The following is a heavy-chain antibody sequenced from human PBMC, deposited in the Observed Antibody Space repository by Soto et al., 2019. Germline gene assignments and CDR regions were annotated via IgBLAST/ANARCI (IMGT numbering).Heavy chain of an antibody. CDR1: GFTFSTFA. J-gene: IGHJ4*02. Sequence: EVQLLESGGGLVQPGGSLRLSCGASGFTFSTFAMNWVRQVPGEGLGWLSLISGSGNIYYRDSVKGRFTISRDNSKNTLYLQINSLRADDTAIYYCAKGAGSFDYWGQGTLVTVSS. CDR2: ISGSGNI. V-gene: IGHV3-23*01. CDR3: AKGAGSFDY. D-gene: IGHD3-16*01.